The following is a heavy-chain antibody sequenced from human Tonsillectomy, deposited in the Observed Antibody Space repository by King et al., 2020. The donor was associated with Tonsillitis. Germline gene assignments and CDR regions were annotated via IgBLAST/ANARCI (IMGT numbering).Heavy chain of an antibody. D-gene: IGHD2-2*01. V-gene: IGHV4-31*03. CDR2: ISYSGST. CDR3: AGDSRYCGGTSCRPPYNYGMDV. Sequence: QLQESGPGLVKPSQTLSLTCTVSGDSISSGGFYWSWIRQHPGKGLEWIGYISYSGSTYYNPSLKRRITMSVDTSNNQFSLKLSSVTAPDTAVYFCAGDSRYCGGTSCRPPYNYGMDVWGQGTTVTVSS. J-gene: IGHJ6*02. CDR1: GDSISSGGFY.